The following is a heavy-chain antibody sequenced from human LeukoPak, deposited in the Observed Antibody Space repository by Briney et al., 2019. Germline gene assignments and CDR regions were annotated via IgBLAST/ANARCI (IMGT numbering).Heavy chain of an antibody. J-gene: IGHJ4*02. CDR1: GFTFSSYE. CDR2: ISSGSSYI. Sequence: GGSLRLSCAASGFTFSSYEMNWVRQAPGKGLEWVSSISSGSSYIYYADSVKGRFTISRDNAKNSLYLQMNNLRADDTATYYCATLICFPILGGPTRDFDYWGQGTLVTVSS. CDR3: ATLICFPILGGPTRDFDY. D-gene: IGHD1-26*01. V-gene: IGHV3-21*01.